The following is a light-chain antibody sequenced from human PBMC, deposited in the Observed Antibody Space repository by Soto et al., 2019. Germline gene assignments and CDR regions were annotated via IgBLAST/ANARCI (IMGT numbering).Light chain of an antibody. Sequence: QSVLAQPASVSASPGQSITVSCTGTYSDIGTYDSVSWYQHHPGRAPNLLIFGVNRPPSGISYRFSASKSGNRASLTISRPQAEDEADYYCTSHPGDTTYGCRSGTKVTVL. J-gene: IGLJ1*01. CDR1: YSDIGTYDS. CDR3: TSHPGDTTYG. V-gene: IGLV2-14*01. CDR2: GVN.